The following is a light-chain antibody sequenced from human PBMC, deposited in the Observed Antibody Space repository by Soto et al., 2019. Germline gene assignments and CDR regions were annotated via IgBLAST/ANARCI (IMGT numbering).Light chain of an antibody. J-gene: IGKJ1*01. V-gene: IGKV1-39*01. CDR2: AAS. CDR1: QSISTY. CDR3: QQSYSTPRT. Sequence: DIQMTQSPSSLSASVGDRVTITCRASQSISTYLNWYQKKPGKAPKLLIYAASTLQSGVPSRFSGSGSGTDFTLPISSLPPEDFATYYCQQSYSTPRTFGQGTKVEIK.